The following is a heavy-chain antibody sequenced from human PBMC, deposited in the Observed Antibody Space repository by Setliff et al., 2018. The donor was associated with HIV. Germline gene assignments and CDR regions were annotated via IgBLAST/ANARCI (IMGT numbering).Heavy chain of an antibody. Sequence: PSETLSLTCAVYGASLSGYYCSWIRQPPGKGLEWIGAISHSGSTNYSPSLKSRATISVDTSKNQFSLNLSSVTAADTAVYYCARGRAVAGSESFDYWGQGTLVTVSS. J-gene: IGHJ4*02. CDR3: ARGRAVAGSESFDY. CDR2: ISHSGST. D-gene: IGHD6-19*01. CDR1: GASLSGYY. V-gene: IGHV4-34*01.